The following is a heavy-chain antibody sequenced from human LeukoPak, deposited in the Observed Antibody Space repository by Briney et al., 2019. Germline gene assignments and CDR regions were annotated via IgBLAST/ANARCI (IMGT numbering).Heavy chain of an antibody. CDR2: IKQDGSEK. D-gene: IGHD6-13*01. CDR3: ARSGLSWRFDVFDY. Sequence: GGSLRLSCAASGFTFSSYWMSWVRQAPGKGLEWVANIKQDGSEKYYVDSVKGRFTISRDNAKNSLYLQMNSLRAEDTAVYYCARSGLSWRFDVFDYWGQGTLVTVSS. V-gene: IGHV3-7*01. CDR1: GFTFSSYW. J-gene: IGHJ4*02.